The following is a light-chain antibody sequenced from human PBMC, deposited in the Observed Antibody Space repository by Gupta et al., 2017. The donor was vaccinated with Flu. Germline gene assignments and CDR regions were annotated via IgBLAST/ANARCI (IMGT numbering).Light chain of an antibody. CDR3: CSFAGSYTLV. V-gene: IGLV2-11*01. CDR1: SSDVGGYNY. CDR2: DVT. J-gene: IGLJ2*01. Sequence: QSALTQPRSVSGSPGQSVTLSCTGTSSDVGGYNYVSWYQQHPGKAPKLIIDDVTERPSGVPDRYSGSKSGNTASLTISGLQAEDEADYYCCSFAGSYTLVFGGGTKLTVL.